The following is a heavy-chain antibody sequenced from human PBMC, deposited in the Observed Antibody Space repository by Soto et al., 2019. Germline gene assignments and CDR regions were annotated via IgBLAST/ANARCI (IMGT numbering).Heavy chain of an antibody. CDR3: ARDGATKTWRPRYFDL. CDR2: VSYDGTKQ. J-gene: IGHJ2*01. Sequence: QVQLVESGGGVAQPGRSLRLSCAASGFTFSNYAMHWVRQTPGKGLVWVAIVSYDGTKQYYADSVKSRFTITRDNSEHTLYLQRNTLRAETPALYSCARDGATKTWRPRYFDLWGRGTLVTVSS. D-gene: IGHD3-3*01. CDR1: GFTFSNYA. V-gene: IGHV3-30-3*01.